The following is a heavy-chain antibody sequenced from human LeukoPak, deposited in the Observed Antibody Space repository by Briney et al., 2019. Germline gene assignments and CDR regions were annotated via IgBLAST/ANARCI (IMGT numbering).Heavy chain of an antibody. Sequence: ASVNVSFKASGYTFTSYGTSWVRQAPGQGREGMGGISAYNGNTNYAQKLQGRVTITTDTATSKAYMELRSLRSDDTAVYYCARVGCSSTSCHYYYYYMDVWGKGTTVTVSS. V-gene: IGHV1-18*01. J-gene: IGHJ6*03. CDR3: ARVGCSSTSCHYYYYYMDV. D-gene: IGHD2-2*01. CDR1: GYTFTSYG. CDR2: ISAYNGNT.